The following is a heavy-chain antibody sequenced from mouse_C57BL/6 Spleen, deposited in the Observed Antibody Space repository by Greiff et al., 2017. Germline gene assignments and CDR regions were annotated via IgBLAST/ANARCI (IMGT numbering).Heavy chain of an antibody. D-gene: IGHD2-1*01. J-gene: IGHJ2*01. Sequence: QVQLQQPGAELVKPGASVKVSCKASGYTFTSYWMRWVKQRPGQGLEWIGRIRPSDSDTNYTQKFTGKATLTVDKSSSTAYMQLSSLTSEDSAVYYCAIYYGNFFDYWGQGTTLTVSA. V-gene: IGHV1-74*01. CDR2: IRPSDSDT. CDR1: GYTFTSYW. CDR3: AIYYGNFFDY.